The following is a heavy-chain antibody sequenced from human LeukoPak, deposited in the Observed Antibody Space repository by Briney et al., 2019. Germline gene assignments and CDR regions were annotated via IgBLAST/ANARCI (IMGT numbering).Heavy chain of an antibody. V-gene: IGHV1-46*01. J-gene: IGHJ4*02. CDR2: INPSGDST. Sequence: GASVKVSCKASGYTFTSYYMHWVRQAPGQGLGWMGTINPSGDSTNYAQKFQGRVTLTRDTSTSTLYMELSSLRSEDTAMYYCARGGGYALSYWGQGTLVIVSS. D-gene: IGHD5-12*01. CDR1: GYTFTSYY. CDR3: ARGGGYALSY.